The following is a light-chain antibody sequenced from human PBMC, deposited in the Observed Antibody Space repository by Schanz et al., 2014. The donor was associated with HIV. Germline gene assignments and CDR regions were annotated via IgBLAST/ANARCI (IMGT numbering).Light chain of an antibody. J-gene: IGKJ5*01. V-gene: IGKV1-39*01. CDR2: AAL. CDR1: QNISTY. Sequence: DVHMTQSPSSLSASVGDNVTITCRASQNISTYLNWYQQRPGKAPKLLIYAALNLQSGVPSRFRGRGEGKEVTLIISSRNPQEGERDFCQQTYNTSITFGQGT. CDR3: QQTYNTSIT.